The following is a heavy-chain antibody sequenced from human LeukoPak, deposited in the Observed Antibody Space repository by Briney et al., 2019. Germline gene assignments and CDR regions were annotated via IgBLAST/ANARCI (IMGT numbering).Heavy chain of an antibody. CDR2: VYASGSA. J-gene: IGHJ4*02. V-gene: IGHV4-61*02. CDR1: GGSISTSGYY. D-gene: IGHD1-26*01. CDR3: ARGGSPVGATNDY. Sequence: SQTLSLTCTVSGGSISTSGYYWSWIRQPAGKGLEWIGRVYASGSANYSPSLKSRVTISRDTSKNQFSLKLSSVTAADTAVYYCARGGSPVGATNDYWGQGTLVTVSS.